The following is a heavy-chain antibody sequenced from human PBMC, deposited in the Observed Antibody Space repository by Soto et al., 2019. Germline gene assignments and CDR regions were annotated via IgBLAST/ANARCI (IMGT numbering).Heavy chain of an antibody. V-gene: IGHV4-59*01. Sequence: LSETLSLTCTVSGGSISSYYWSWIRQPPGKGLEWIGYIYYSGSTNYNPSLKSRVTISVDTSKNQFSLKLSSVTAADTAVYYCARQRVITFGGVIVNGPFDYWGQGTLVTVSS. D-gene: IGHD3-16*02. CDR2: IYYSGST. CDR3: ARQRVITFGGVIVNGPFDY. J-gene: IGHJ4*02. CDR1: GGSISSYY.